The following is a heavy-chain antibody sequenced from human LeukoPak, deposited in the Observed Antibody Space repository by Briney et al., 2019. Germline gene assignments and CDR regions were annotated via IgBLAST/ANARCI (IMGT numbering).Heavy chain of an antibody. CDR2: MSGSGVGT. V-gene: IGHV3-23*01. D-gene: IGHD5-24*01. Sequence: PGGSLRLSCAASGFTFSGYAMSWVRQTPGKGLEWVSAMSGSGVGTYYADSVKGRFTISRDNSKNTLYLQMNSLRAEDTAVYYCAKELSELATISPFDYWGQGTLVTVSS. CDR1: GFTFSGYA. J-gene: IGHJ4*02. CDR3: AKELSELATISPFDY.